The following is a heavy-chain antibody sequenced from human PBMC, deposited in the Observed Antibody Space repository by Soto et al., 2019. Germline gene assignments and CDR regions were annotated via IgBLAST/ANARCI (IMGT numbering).Heavy chain of an antibody. D-gene: IGHD3-10*01. J-gene: IGHJ5*02. CDR2: INAGNGNT. Sequence: QVQLVQSGAEVKQPGASVKVSCKASGYTFTSYAMHWVRQAPGQRLEWMGWINAGNGNTKYSQKFQGRVTITRDTSASTAYMELSSLRSEDTAVYYCARDGGLLWFGELLVGFDPWGQGTLVTVSS. CDR1: GYTFTSYA. CDR3: ARDGGLLWFGELLVGFDP. V-gene: IGHV1-3*01.